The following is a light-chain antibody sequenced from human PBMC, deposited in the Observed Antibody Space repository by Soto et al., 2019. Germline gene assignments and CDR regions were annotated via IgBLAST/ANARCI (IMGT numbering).Light chain of an antibody. CDR1: QNVARSN. CDR2: GAS. V-gene: IGKV3-20*01. Sequence: EIVLTQSPDTLSLSPGDRATLSCRATQNVARSNLAWYQHRPGQAPRLLISGASTRAADTPDRVSGSGSGAQFTLTISRLEHEDFAVYYCHQYVSEPPYSFGEGTRLEI. J-gene: IGKJ2*03. CDR3: HQYVSEPPYS.